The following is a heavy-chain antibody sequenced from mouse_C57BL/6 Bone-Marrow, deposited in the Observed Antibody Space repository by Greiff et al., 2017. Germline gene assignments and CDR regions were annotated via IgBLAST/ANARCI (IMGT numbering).Heavy chain of an antibody. CDR3: ARNEDYEWYFDV. V-gene: IGHV1-55*01. J-gene: IGHJ1*03. CDR2: IYPGSGST. Sequence: QVQLQQPGAELVKPGASVKMSCKASGYTFTSYWITWVKPRPGQGLEWIGDIYPGSGSTNYNEKFKSKATLTVDTSSSTAYMQLSSLTSEDSAVYYCARNEDYEWYFDVWGTGTTVTVSS. D-gene: IGHD2-4*01. CDR1: GYTFTSYW.